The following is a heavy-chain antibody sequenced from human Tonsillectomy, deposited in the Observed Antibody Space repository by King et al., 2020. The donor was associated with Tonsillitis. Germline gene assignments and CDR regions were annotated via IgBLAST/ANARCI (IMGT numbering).Heavy chain of an antibody. J-gene: IGHJ4*02. CDR2: IYYSGST. Sequence: QLQESGPGLVKPSQTLSLTCTVSGVSISSGGYYWSWIRQHPGKGLEWLGYIYYSGSTYYNPSLKSRVTISVDTSQNQFSLKLSSVTAADTAVYYCARVEQWELSPIFDYWGQGTLVTVSS. D-gene: IGHD1-26*01. CDR1: GVSISSGGYY. CDR3: ARVEQWELSPIFDY. V-gene: IGHV4-31*03.